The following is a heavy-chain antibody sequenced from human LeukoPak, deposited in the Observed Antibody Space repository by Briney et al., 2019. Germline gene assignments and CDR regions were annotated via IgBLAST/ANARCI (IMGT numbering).Heavy chain of an antibody. D-gene: IGHD3-10*01. CDR3: AKAMVRGVITSDY. V-gene: IGHV3-23*01. CDR2: ISNSGGIS. Sequence: PVQSLDSPLVISNSGGISVYADSVKGRFTISRDNSRNTLYLQMNSLRAEDTAVYYCAKAMVRGVITSDYWGQGTLVRLL. J-gene: IGHJ4*02.